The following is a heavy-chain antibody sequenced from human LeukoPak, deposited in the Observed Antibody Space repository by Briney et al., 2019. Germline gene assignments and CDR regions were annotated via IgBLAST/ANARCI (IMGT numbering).Heavy chain of an antibody. CDR2: ISYDGSNK. CDR1: GFTFSSYA. Sequence: GGYLRLSCAASGFTFSSYAMHWVRQAPGMGLEWVAVISYDGSNKYYADSVKGRFTISRDNSKNTLYLQMNRLRAEDTAVYYGARQIVVVVAAYDYWGQGTLVTVSS. D-gene: IGHD2-15*01. J-gene: IGHJ4*02. CDR3: ARQIVVVVAAYDY. V-gene: IGHV3-30-3*01.